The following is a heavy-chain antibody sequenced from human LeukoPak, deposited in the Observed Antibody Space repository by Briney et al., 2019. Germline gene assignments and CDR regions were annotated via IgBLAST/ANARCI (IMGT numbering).Heavy chain of an antibody. J-gene: IGHJ4*02. Sequence: GGSLRLSCAASGFTFDDYGMSWVRQAPGKGLEWVSGINWNGGSTGYADSVKGRFTISRDNAKNSLYLQMNSLRAEDTALYYCARDGEAAAGLSSFDYWGQGTLVTVSS. CDR1: GFTFDDYG. CDR3: ARDGEAAAGLSSFDY. V-gene: IGHV3-20*04. CDR2: INWNGGST. D-gene: IGHD6-13*01.